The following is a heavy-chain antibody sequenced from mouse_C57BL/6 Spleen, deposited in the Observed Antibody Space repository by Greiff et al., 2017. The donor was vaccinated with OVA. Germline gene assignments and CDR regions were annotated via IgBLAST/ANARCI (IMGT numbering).Heavy chain of an antibody. J-gene: IGHJ1*03. V-gene: IGHV1-64*01. CDR3: ARSDYYGSLYWYFDV. CDR2: IHPNSGST. Sequence: VQLQQPGAELVKPGASVKLSCKASGYTFTSYWMHWVKQRPGQGLEWIGMIHPNSGSTNYNEKFKSKATLTVDKSSSTAYMQLSSLTSEDSAVYYCARSDYYGSLYWYFDVWGTGTTVTVSS. D-gene: IGHD1-1*01. CDR1: GYTFTSYW.